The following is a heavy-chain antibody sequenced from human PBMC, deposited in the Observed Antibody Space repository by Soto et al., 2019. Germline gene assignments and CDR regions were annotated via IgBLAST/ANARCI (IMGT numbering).Heavy chain of an antibody. Sequence: QITLKESGPTLVKPTQTLTLTCTFSGFSLSTSGVGVGWIRQPPGKALEWLARIYWDDDKRYSPSLKSRLTNSNDTCTCQFGLTRTNIESFDEAPCFCSHRPSDYYYDSPFDPLCYGTLVTVSS. CDR2: IYWDDDK. D-gene: IGHD3-3*01. J-gene: IGHJ5*02. CDR3: SHRPSDYYYDSPFDP. V-gene: IGHV2-5*02. CDR1: GFSLSTSGVG.